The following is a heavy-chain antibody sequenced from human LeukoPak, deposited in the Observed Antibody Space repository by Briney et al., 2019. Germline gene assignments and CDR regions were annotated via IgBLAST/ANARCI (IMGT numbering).Heavy chain of an antibody. V-gene: IGHV3-48*01. J-gene: IGHJ4*02. D-gene: IGHD3-16*01. CDR2: ISSSSSTI. CDR3: ARGGPRRFYDY. Sequence: PGGSLRLSCAASGFTFSSYSMNWVRQAPGKGLEWVSYISSSSSTIYYADSVKGRFSISRDNSKNTLYLQMNSLRPEDTAVYYCARGGPRRFYDYWGQGILVTVSS. CDR1: GFTFSSYS.